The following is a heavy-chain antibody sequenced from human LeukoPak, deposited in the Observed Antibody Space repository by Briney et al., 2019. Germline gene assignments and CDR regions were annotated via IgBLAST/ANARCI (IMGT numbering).Heavy chain of an antibody. Sequence: GESLKISCKGSGYSFTSYWISWVRQVPGKGLEWMGRIDPSDSYTNYSPSFQGHVTISADKSISTAYLQWSSLKASDTAMYYCARLYDGLLLVSDYWGQGTLVTVSS. J-gene: IGHJ4*02. CDR3: ARLYDGLLLVSDY. D-gene: IGHD3-10*01. V-gene: IGHV5-10-1*01. CDR1: GYSFTSYW. CDR2: IDPSDSYT.